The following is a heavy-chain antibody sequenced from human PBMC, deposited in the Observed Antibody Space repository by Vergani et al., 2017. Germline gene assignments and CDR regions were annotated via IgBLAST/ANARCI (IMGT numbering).Heavy chain of an antibody. CDR3: AIMGGYDEGDAFRIGYFDS. CDR1: GDSISSGVYY. Sequence: QVQLQESGPGLVKPSQTLSLTCSVSGDSISSGVYYWNWIRQHPGKGLEWIGYIYSTGSTHHNPSLRRRINMSVDTSKNQFSLKLNSVTAADTAMYYCAIMGGYDEGDAFRIGYFDSWGPGIVVTVSS. J-gene: IGHJ4*02. CDR2: IYSTGST. D-gene: IGHD3-22*01. V-gene: IGHV4-31*03.